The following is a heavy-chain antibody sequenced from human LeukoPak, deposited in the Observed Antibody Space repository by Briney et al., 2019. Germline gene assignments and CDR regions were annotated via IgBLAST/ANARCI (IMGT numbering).Heavy chain of an antibody. CDR2: ISSSSSTI. V-gene: IGHV3-48*01. CDR3: ARVNVVVPAAIRKFDY. J-gene: IGHJ4*02. Sequence: GXXLRLSCAASGFTFSSYSMNWVRQAPGKGLEWVSYISSSSSTIYYEDSVKGRFTISRDNAKNSLYLQMNSLRAEDTAVYYCARVNVVVPAAIRKFDYWGQGTLVTVSS. CDR1: GFTFSSYS. D-gene: IGHD2-2*02.